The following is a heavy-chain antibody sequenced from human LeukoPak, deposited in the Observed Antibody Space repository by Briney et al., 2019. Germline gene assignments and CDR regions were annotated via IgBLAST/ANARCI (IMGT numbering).Heavy chain of an antibody. Sequence: GGSLRLSCAASGFTFSSYWMHWVRQAPGKGLVWVSRINSDGSSTSYADSVKGRFTIFRDNAKNTLYLQMNSLRAEDTAVYYCARDHGPYYYDSSGYYYWGQGTLVTVSS. V-gene: IGHV3-74*01. CDR2: INSDGSST. CDR3: ARDHGPYYYDSSGYYY. CDR1: GFTFSSYW. D-gene: IGHD3-22*01. J-gene: IGHJ4*02.